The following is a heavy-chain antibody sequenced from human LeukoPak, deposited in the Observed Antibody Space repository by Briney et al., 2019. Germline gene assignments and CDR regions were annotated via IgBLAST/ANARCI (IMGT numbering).Heavy chain of an antibody. Sequence: ASVKVPCKASGYTFSDYDINWVRQATGQGLEWMGWINPNSGNAGYAQKFQGRVTMTRNTSISTAYMELSSLRSEDTAVYYCARALAWGGSSYSYYYMDVWDKGTTVTVS. CDR1: GYTFSDYD. J-gene: IGHJ6*03. V-gene: IGHV1-8*01. CDR3: ARALAWGGSSYSYYYMDV. CDR2: INPNSGNA. D-gene: IGHD1-26*01.